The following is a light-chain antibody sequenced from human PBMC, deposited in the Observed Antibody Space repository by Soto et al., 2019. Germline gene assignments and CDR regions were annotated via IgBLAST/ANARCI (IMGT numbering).Light chain of an antibody. CDR1: SSNIGSHT. V-gene: IGLV1-44*01. CDR2: SYT. J-gene: IGLJ2*01. CDR3: AARKDSLNGVV. Sequence: QSVLTQPPSASGTPGQTIAISCSGGSSNIGSHTVNWYQQLPGTAPRLLIYSYTQRPSGVPDRFSGSKSGTSASLAISRLGTEYEGDYYYAARKDSLNGVVFGGGTKVTVL.